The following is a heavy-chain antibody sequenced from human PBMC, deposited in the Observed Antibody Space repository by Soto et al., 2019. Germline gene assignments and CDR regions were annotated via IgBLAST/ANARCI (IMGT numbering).Heavy chain of an antibody. V-gene: IGHV1-3*01. J-gene: IGHJ4*02. CDR3: ARVRSSGWYYDY. CDR1: GYTFTSYA. CDR2: INAGNGNT. Sequence: GASVKVSCKASGYTFTSYAMHWVRQAPGQRLEWMGWINAGNGNTKYSQKFQGRVTITRDTSASTAYMELSSLRSEGTAVYYCARVRSSGWYYDYWGQGTLVTVS. D-gene: IGHD6-19*01.